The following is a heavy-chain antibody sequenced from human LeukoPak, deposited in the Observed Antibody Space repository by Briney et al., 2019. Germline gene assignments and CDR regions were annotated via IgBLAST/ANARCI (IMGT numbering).Heavy chain of an antibody. CDR3: AKAGILMVYATANDY. J-gene: IGHJ4*02. Sequence: GGSLRLSCAASGFTFSSYAMSWVRQAPGKGLEWVSGISGSGDSTYYADSVKGRFTISRDNSKNTLYLQMNSLRAEDTAVYYCAKAGILMVYATANDYWGQGTLVTVSS. CDR2: ISGSGDST. V-gene: IGHV3-23*01. D-gene: IGHD2-8*01. CDR1: GFTFSSYA.